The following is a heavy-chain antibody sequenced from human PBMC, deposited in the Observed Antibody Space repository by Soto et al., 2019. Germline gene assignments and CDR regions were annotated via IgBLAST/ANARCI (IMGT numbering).Heavy chain of an antibody. CDR3: ARCPSGYSSSWYYFNY. V-gene: IGHV4-4*07. J-gene: IGHJ4*02. CDR1: GGSTSRYF. D-gene: IGHD6-13*01. Sequence: SETLSPTCTVSGGSTSRYFSGWIRQLAGQGLGWIGRIYVSGSTNYNPCLKSRVTMSVDTPKNQFSLKLSSVTAADTAVYYCARCPSGYSSSWYYFNYWGKGALVTVSS. CDR2: IYVSGST.